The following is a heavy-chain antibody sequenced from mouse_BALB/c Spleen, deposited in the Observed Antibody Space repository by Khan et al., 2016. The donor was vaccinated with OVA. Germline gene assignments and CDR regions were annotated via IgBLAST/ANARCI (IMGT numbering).Heavy chain of an antibody. J-gene: IGHJ2*01. Sequence: EVQLQESGPGLVKPSPSLSLTCTVTGYSITSDYGWNLIRQFPGNLLELMGYITYNGSTNYNPTFKSRTSITLDTSYNQFFLQLNSVTTEDTATYYCARTARIKYWGQGTTVTVSS. D-gene: IGHD1-2*01. CDR3: ARTARIKY. CDR1: GYSITSDYG. CDR2: ITYNGST. V-gene: IGHV3-1*02.